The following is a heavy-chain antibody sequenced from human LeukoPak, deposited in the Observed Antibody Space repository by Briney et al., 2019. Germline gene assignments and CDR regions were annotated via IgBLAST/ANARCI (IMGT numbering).Heavy chain of an antibody. CDR3: ARDIDGVNDY. V-gene: IGHV4-59*12. CDR1: GGSISSYY. CDR2: IYYSGST. J-gene: IGHJ4*02. D-gene: IGHD2-21*01. Sequence: SETLSLTCTVSGGSISSYYWSWIRQPPGKGLEWIGYIYYSGSTNYNPSLKSRVTISVDTSKNQFSLKLSSVTAADTAVYYCARDIDGVNDYWGQGTLVTVSS.